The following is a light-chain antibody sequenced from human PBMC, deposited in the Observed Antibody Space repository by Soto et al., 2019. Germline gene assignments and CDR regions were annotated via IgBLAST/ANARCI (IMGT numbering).Light chain of an antibody. V-gene: IGKV3-11*01. CDR2: DAS. J-gene: IGKJ4*01. CDR1: QRVSSS. CDR3: QQRSNWLT. Sequence: EIVLTQSPAPLSLSQGEGATSSCGAIQRVSSSLAWYQQKPGQAPRLLIYDASNRATGIPARFSGSGSGTDFTLTISSLEPEDFAVYYCQQRSNWLTFGGGTKVEIK.